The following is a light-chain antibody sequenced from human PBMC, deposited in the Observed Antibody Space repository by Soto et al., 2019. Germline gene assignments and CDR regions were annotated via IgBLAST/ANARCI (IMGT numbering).Light chain of an antibody. Sequence: QSVLTQPASVSGSPGQSITISCTGTSSDVGGYNLVSWYQQHPGKAPKLMIYEVSNRPSGVSNRFSGSKSGNTASLTISGLQSEDEADYYCSSYTSSDTLVFCGGTKVTVL. J-gene: IGLJ3*02. CDR1: SSDVGGYNL. CDR3: SSYTSSDTLV. V-gene: IGLV2-14*01. CDR2: EVS.